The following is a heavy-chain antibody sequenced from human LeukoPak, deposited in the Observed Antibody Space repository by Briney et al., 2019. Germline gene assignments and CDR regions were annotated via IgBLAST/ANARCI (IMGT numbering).Heavy chain of an antibody. CDR3: ARAATVVSLFDY. J-gene: IGHJ4*02. CDR2: IYYSGST. V-gene: IGHV4-59*12. D-gene: IGHD4-23*01. CDR1: GGSISSYY. Sequence: SETLSLTCTVSGGSISSYYWSWIRQPPGKGLEWIGYIYYSGSTNYNPSLKSRVTISVDTSKNQFSLKRTSVTAADTAVYYCARAATVVSLFDYWGQGTLVTVSS.